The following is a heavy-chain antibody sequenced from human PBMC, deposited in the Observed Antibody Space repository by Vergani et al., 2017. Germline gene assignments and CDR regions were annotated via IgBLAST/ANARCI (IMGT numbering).Heavy chain of an antibody. J-gene: IGHJ6*02. CDR3: ARHPGSGWYAGYYYYYYGMDV. Sequence: QVQLQESGPGLVKPSETLSLTCTVSGGSISSYYWGWIRQPPGKGLEWIGSIYYGGSTYYNPSLKSRVTIFVGTSKNQFSLRLRSVTAADTAVYYCARHPGSGWYAGYYYYYYGMDVWGQGTTVTVSS. V-gene: IGHV4-39*01. D-gene: IGHD6-19*01. CDR2: IYYGGST. CDR1: GGSISSYY.